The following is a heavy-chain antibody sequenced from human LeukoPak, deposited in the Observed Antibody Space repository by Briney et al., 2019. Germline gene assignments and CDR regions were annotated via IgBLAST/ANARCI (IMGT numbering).Heavy chain of an antibody. J-gene: IGHJ4*02. CDR1: AFTFSSSE. CDR3: ARVASRGLRRRYFDY. V-gene: IGHV3-48*03. D-gene: IGHD1-14*01. CDR2: WCSSGSAI. Sequence: PGGSLRLSWAASAFTFSSSEMTSGRQEAGKGLGWVSSWCSSGSAIYYADAVKSRFTITRDNAKNTLYLQMNSLRAEDAAVYYCARVASRGLRRRYFDYWGQGTLVTVSS.